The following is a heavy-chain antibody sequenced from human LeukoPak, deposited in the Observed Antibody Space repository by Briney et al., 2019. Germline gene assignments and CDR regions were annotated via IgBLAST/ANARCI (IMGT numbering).Heavy chain of an antibody. D-gene: IGHD2-2*01. Sequence: SETLSLTCTVSGGSISSYYWSWIRQPPGKGLEWIGYIYTSGSTNYNPSPKSRVTISVDTSKNQFSLKLGSVTAADTAVYYCARKYCSSTRCYDYFDYWGQGTLVTVSS. CDR1: GGSISSYY. CDR3: ARKYCSSTRCYDYFDY. J-gene: IGHJ4*02. CDR2: IYTSGST. V-gene: IGHV4-4*09.